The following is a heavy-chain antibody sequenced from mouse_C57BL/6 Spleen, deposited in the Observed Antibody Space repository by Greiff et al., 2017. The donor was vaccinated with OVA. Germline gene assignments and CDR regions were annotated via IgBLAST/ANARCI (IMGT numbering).Heavy chain of an antibody. D-gene: IGHD2-4*01. J-gene: IGHJ4*01. CDR3: ARSLYDYDGSYYAMDY. CDR2: ISYDGSN. CDR1: GYSITSGYY. V-gene: IGHV3-6*01. Sequence: DVQLQESGPGLVKPSQSLSLTCSVTGYSITSGYYWNWIRQFPGNKLEWMGYISYDGSNNYNPSLKNRISITRDTSKNQFFLKLNSVTTEDTATYYCARSLYDYDGSYYAMDYWGQGTSVTVSS.